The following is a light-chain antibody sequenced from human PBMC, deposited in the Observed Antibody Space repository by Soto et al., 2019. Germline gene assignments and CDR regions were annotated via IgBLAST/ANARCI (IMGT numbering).Light chain of an antibody. CDR1: QSVDRTY. V-gene: IGKV3-20*01. Sequence: EIVLTQSPGTLSLSPGERATLSCRASQSVDRTYLAWYQQKCGQAPKLLIYGTSNMATGIPERFSGSGSGTDFTLTISRLEPEDFAVYYCHQYGSSKQTFGRGTQVEIK. CDR3: HQYGSSKQT. CDR2: GTS. J-gene: IGKJ4*02.